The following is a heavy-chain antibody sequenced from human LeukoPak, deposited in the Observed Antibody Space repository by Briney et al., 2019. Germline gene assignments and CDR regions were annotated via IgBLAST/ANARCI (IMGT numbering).Heavy chain of an antibody. Sequence: PGGSLRLSCVASGFSFSNAWMSWVRQAPGKGLEWVGRIKSKIGGGTTDYAAPVKGRFTISRDDSKNTLYLQMNSLKTEDTAVYYCTATFARWGGEDYYFYYMDVWGKGTTVTVSS. CDR1: GFSFSNAW. V-gene: IGHV3-15*01. CDR2: IKSKIGGGTT. CDR3: TATFARWGGEDYYFYYMDV. D-gene: IGHD3-10*01. J-gene: IGHJ6*03.